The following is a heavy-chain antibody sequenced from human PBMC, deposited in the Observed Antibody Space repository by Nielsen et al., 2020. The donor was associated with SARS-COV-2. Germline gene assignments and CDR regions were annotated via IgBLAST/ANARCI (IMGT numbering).Heavy chain of an antibody. CDR1: GFTVSSNY. Sequence: GGSLRLSCAASGFTVSSNYMSWVRQAPGKGLEWVSVIYSGGSTYYADSVKGRFTISRDNSKNTLYLQMNSLRAEDTAVYYCAKTYYYDPLDAFDIWGQGTMVTVSS. J-gene: IGHJ3*02. V-gene: IGHV3-53*01. CDR3: AKTYYYDPLDAFDI. CDR2: IYSGGST. D-gene: IGHD3-22*01.